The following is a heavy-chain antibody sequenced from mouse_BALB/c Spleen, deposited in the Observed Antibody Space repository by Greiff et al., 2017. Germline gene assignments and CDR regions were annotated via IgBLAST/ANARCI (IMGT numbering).Heavy chain of an antibody. CDR1: GFSLTSYG. Sequence: VKLVESGPGLVAPSQSLSITCTVSGFSLTSYGVHWVRQPPGKGLEWLGVIWAGGSTNYNSALMSRLSISKDNSKSQVFLKMNSLQTDDTAMYYCAREYGSSYYFDYWGQGTTLTVSS. V-gene: IGHV2-9*02. CDR2: IWAGGST. CDR3: AREYGSSYYFDY. D-gene: IGHD1-1*01. J-gene: IGHJ2*01.